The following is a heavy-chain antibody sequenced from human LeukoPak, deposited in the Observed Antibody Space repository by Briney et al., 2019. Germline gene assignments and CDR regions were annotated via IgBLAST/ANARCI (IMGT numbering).Heavy chain of an antibody. Sequence: SETLSLTCLVSGDSMRSDFWSWIRQPPGKGLEWIGYVSGSGSTNYNPTVKSRVTISVDTSRDQFSLKLSSVTAADTAVYYCARGRNNYGGNSEIEYWGQGTLVTVSS. CDR3: ARGRNNYGGNSEIEY. V-gene: IGHV4-59*12. J-gene: IGHJ4*02. D-gene: IGHD4-23*01. CDR2: VSGSGST. CDR1: GDSMRSDF.